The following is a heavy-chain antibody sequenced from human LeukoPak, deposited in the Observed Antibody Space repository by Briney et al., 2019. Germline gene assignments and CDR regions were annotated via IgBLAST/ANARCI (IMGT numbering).Heavy chain of an antibody. Sequence: GGSLRLSCAASGFTVSSNYMSWVRQAPGKGLEWVSIIYSGGTTYDADSVKGRFTISRDNSKNTLYLQMNSLRAEDTAVYYCACHLLYYDAFDIWGQGTMVTVSS. J-gene: IGHJ3*02. CDR3: ACHLLYYDAFDI. CDR1: GFTVSSNY. CDR2: IYSGGTT. D-gene: IGHD2-8*01. V-gene: IGHV3-66*04.